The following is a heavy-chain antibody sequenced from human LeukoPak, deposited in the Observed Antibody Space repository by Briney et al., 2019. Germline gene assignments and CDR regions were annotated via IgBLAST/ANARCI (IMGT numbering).Heavy chain of an antibody. CDR1: GFTFSSYG. J-gene: IGHJ4*02. CDR3: AKGLEGYCSSTSCPYFDY. CDR2: ISYDGSNK. V-gene: IGHV3-30*18. D-gene: IGHD2-2*01. Sequence: PGGSLRLSCAASGFTFSSYGMHWVRQAPGKGLEWVAVISYDGSNKYYADSVKGRFTISRDNSKNTLYLQMNSLRAEDTAVYYCAKGLEGYCSSTSCPYFDYWGREPWSPSPQ.